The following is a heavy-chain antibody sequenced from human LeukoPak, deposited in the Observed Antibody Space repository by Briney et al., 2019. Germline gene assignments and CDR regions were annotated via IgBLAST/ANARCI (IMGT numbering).Heavy chain of an antibody. V-gene: IGHV4-34*01. D-gene: IGHD3-10*01. CDR1: GGSFSGYY. CDR2: INHSGST. J-gene: IGHJ5*02. Sequence: PSETLSLTCTVSGGSFSGYYWSWIRQPPGKGLEWVGVINHSGSTNYYPCLKSRVTMSVDPSKNHISLKLSSVTAADTAVYYCARGGVLLWVGEFRMNWFDPWGQGTLVTVSS. CDR3: ARGGVLLWVGEFRMNWFDP.